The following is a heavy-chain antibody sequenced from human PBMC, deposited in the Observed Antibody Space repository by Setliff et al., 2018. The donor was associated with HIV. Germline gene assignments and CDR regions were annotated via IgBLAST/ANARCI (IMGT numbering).Heavy chain of an antibody. J-gene: IGHJ4*02. Sequence: SETLSLTCTVSGGSISSDKWWDWVRQPPGKGLEWIGEIYHTGNTNYDPSLKSRVTMSVDKSKNQFSLKLNSVTAADTAVYYCTRAPITIFGVIIIPVYFDYWGQGTLVTVSS. CDR3: TRAPITIFGVIIIPVYFDY. CDR2: IYHTGNT. CDR1: GGSISSDKW. D-gene: IGHD3-3*01. V-gene: IGHV4-4*02.